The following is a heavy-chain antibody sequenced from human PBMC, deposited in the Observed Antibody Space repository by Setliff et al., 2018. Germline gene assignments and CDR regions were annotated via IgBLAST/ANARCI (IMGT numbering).Heavy chain of an antibody. D-gene: IGHD7-27*01. J-gene: IGHJ4*02. V-gene: IGHV4-38-2*01. CDR2: ISYRGST. CDR1: GYSISSGYN. CDR3: ATLTGDRGVDY. Sequence: LSLTCAVSGYSISSGYNWGWIRQPPGKGLEWIASISYRGSTSYNSSLKSRVSISVNTSKTQFSLNLNSVTAADTAVYYCATLTGDRGVDYWGQGMLVTVSS.